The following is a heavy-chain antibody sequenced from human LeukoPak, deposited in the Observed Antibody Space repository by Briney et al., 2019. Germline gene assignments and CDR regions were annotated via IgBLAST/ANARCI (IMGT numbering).Heavy chain of an antibody. J-gene: IGHJ4*02. CDR3: ASTRRAAVAGRFDS. D-gene: IGHD6-19*01. Sequence: SETLSLTCNVSGASMSSNYWSWIRQPPRKGLEWIGYIYRSGNTNYSPSLESRVTMSVDESKNQFSLRVHFVSAADTAVYYCASTRRAAVAGRFDSWGQGTLVTVSS. V-gene: IGHV4-4*09. CDR2: IYRSGNT. CDR1: GASMSSNY.